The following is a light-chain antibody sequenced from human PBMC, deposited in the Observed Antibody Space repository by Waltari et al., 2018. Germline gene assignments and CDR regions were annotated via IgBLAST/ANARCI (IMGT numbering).Light chain of an antibody. J-gene: IGLJ3*02. CDR3: AAWDDSLSGLNWV. Sequence: QSALTQPASVSGSPGQRVTISCSGSSSNIGSNYVYWYQQLPGMAPKLLIYRNNQRPSGVPDRFSGSKSGTSASLAISGLRSEDEADYYCAAWDDSLSGLNWVFGGGTKLTVL. CDR1: SSNIGSNY. CDR2: RNN. V-gene: IGLV1-47*01.